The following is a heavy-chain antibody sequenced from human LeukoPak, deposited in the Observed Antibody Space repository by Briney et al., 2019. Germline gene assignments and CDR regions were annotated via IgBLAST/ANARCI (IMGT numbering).Heavy chain of an antibody. CDR1: GYSISSGYY. D-gene: IGHD2-21*02. Sequence: SPSETLSLTCTVSGYSISSGYYWGWIRQPPGKGLEWIGSIYYSGSTYYNPSLKSRVTISVDTSKNQFSLKLSSVTAADTAVYYCATDIVVVTAVPDAFDIWGQGTMVTVSS. CDR2: IYYSGST. V-gene: IGHV4-38-2*02. J-gene: IGHJ3*02. CDR3: ATDIVVVTAVPDAFDI.